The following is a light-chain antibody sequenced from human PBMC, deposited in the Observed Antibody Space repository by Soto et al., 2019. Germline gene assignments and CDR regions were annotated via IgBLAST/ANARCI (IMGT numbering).Light chain of an antibody. J-gene: IGKJ1*01. CDR3: QHYKTYPWT. V-gene: IGKV1-5*01. Sequence: DIQMTQSPSTLSASVGDRVTITCRASQSISSWLAWYQQKPGKAPKLLIYDASSLESGVPSRFSGSGSGTEFTLTISGLQPEDLASYYCQHYKTYPWTFGQGTKVDIK. CDR1: QSISSW. CDR2: DAS.